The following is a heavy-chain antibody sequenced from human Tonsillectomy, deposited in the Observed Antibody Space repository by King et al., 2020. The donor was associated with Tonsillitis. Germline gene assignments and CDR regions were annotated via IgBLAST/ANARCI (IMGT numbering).Heavy chain of an antibody. CDR3: ARLFGGYMDV. CDR1: GFTFSRDS. Sequence: VPLVESGGGLVEPGGSLRLSCAASGFTFSRDSINWVRQAPGKGLEWVSYISSSSSPTYYADSVKGRFTISRDNAKNSLYLQMNSLRAEDTAVYYCARLFGGYMDVWGKGTTVTVSS. D-gene: IGHD3-10*01. J-gene: IGHJ6*03. V-gene: IGHV3-48*01. CDR2: ISSSSSPT.